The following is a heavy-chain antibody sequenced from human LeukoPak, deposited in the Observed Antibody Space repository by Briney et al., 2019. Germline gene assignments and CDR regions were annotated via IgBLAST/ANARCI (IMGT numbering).Heavy chain of an antibody. D-gene: IGHD2-2*01. J-gene: IGHJ4*02. V-gene: IGHV3-74*01. Sequence: GGSLRLSCAVSGFTVSISWMHWVRQAPGKGLVWVSHIKTDGSTTAYADSVQGRFTISRDNAKNTLYLQMNSLRAEDTGVYYCARGNQQLPRSTPDYWGQGTLVTVSS. CDR3: ARGNQQLPRSTPDY. CDR2: IKTDGSTT. CDR1: GFTVSISW.